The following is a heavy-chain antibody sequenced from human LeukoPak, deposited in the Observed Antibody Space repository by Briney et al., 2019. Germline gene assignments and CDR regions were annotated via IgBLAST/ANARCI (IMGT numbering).Heavy chain of an antibody. D-gene: IGHD3-22*01. CDR3: ARAPGPLWDSSGYYGY. J-gene: IGHJ4*02. CDR1: GFTFSSYA. V-gene: IGHV3-30-3*01. Sequence: PGGSLRLSCAASGFTFSSYAMHWVRQAPGKGLEWVAVISYDGSNKYYADSVKGRFTISRDNSKNTLYLQMNSLRAEDTAVYYCARAPGPLWDSSGYYGYWGQGTLVTVSS. CDR2: ISYDGSNK.